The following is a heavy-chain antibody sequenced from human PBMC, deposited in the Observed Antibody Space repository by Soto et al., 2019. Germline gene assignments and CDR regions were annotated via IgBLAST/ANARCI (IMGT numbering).Heavy chain of an antibody. Sequence: EVQLVESGGGLVQPGGSLRLSCAASGFTFSSYSMNWVRQAPGQGLEWVSYISSSSSTIYYADSVKGRFTISRDNAKNSRYLQMNSMREDDMAVYDSARESSGNWYDYDYWGQGGLVTVSS. CDR3: ARESSGNWYDYDY. V-gene: IGHV3-48*02. CDR1: GFTFSSYS. CDR2: ISSSSSTI. J-gene: IGHJ4*02. D-gene: IGHD6-13*01.